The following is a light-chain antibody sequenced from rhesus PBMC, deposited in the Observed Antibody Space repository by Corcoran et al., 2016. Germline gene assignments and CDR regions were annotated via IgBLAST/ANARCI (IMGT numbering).Light chain of an antibody. Sequence: DIQMTQSPSSLSASVGDTVTITCRASQSISRWSAWYQQKPGKAPKILIYKASTLETGVPSRFSGSGSGTDFTLTISSLQSDDFATYYCQQYSESPPTFGQGTKVEIK. CDR1: QSISRW. CDR3: QQYSESPPT. J-gene: IGKJ1*01. CDR2: KAS. V-gene: IGKV1-22*01.